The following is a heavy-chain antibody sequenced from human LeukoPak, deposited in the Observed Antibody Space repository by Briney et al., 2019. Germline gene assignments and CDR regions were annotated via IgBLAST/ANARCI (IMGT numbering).Heavy chain of an antibody. CDR3: ARGPKTTGRSHRPYYYYYYMDV. J-gene: IGHJ6*03. Sequence: SETLSLTCTGSGGSISSNSYSWGWIRQPPGKGLEWIGSIYYSGSTYYNPSLKSRVTISVNTSKKQFSLKLSSVTAAATAVYYCARGPKTTGRSHRPYYYYYYMDVWGKGTTVTVSS. CDR1: GGSISSNSYS. V-gene: IGHV4-39*07. D-gene: IGHD4-17*01. CDR2: IYYSGST.